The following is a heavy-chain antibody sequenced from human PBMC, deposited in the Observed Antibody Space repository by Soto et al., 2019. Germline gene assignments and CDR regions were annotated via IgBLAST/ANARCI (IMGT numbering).Heavy chain of an antibody. J-gene: IGHJ5*02. D-gene: IGHD1-1*01. Sequence: PETLSLTCTVSGASISGFYWSWIRKSAGKGLEWIGRIYATGTTDYNPSLKSRVMMSVDTSKKQFSLKLRSVTAADTAVYYCVRDGTKTLRDWFDPWGQGISVTVS. CDR2: IYATGTT. V-gene: IGHV4-4*07. CDR3: VRDGTKTLRDWFDP. CDR1: GASISGFY.